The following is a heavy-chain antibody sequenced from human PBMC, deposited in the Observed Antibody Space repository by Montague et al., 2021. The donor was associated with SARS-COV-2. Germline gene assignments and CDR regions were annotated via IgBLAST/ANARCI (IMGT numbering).Heavy chain of an antibody. CDR2: ISWKSGSI. J-gene: IGHJ3*02. CDR3: AKVMREDYYDSSGSPDAFDI. D-gene: IGHD3-22*01. V-gene: IGHV3-9*01. Sequence: SLRLSCAASGFTFDDYAMHWVRQAPGKGLEWVSGISWKSGSIAYADSVKGRFTISRDNAKNSLYLQMNSLRAEDTALYYCAKVMREDYYDSSGSPDAFDIWGQGTMVTGSS. CDR1: GFTFDDYA.